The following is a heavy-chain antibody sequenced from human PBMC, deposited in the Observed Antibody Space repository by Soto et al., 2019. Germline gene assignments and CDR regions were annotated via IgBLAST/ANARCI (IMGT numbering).Heavy chain of an antibody. D-gene: IGHD3-3*01. V-gene: IGHV3-74*01. CDR2: INSDGSST. Sequence: GGSLRLSCAASGFTFSSYWMHWVRQAPGKGLVWVSRINSDGSSTSYADSVKGRFTISRDNAKNTLYLQMNSLRAEDTAVYYCAREYEVDAFDIWGQGTMVTVSS. CDR1: GFTFSSYW. J-gene: IGHJ3*02. CDR3: AREYEVDAFDI.